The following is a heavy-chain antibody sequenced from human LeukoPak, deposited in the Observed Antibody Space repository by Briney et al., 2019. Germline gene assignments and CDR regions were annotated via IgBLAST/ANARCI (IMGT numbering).Heavy chain of an antibody. Sequence: SETLSLTCTVSGGSVSTYCWSWIRQPPGKGLEWIGYIYYSGSTNYNPALESRLTMSVDTSKNQFSLSLSSVTAADTAVYYCAREKSTYGMDVWGQGTTVTVSS. CDR1: GGSVSTYC. V-gene: IGHV4-59*02. J-gene: IGHJ6*02. CDR3: AREKSTYGMDV. CDR2: IYYSGST.